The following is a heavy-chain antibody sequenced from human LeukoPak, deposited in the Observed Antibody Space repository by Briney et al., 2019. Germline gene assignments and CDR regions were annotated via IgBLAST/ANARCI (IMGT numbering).Heavy chain of an antibody. CDR2: ISGSGGST. CDR1: GFTFSSYA. D-gene: IGHD3-22*01. CDR3: ARDRPNYYGSDGHYYRRDGDY. Sequence: AGGSLRLSCAASGFTFSSYAMSWVRQAPGKGLEWVSAISGSGGSTYYADSVKGRSTISRDNSENTLYLQMHSLRAEDTAVYYCARDRPNYYGSDGHYYRRDGDYWGRGTLVSVSS. V-gene: IGHV3-23*01. J-gene: IGHJ4*02.